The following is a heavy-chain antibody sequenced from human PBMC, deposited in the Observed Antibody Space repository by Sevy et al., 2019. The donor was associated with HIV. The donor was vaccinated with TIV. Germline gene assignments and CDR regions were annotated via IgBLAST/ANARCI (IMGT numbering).Heavy chain of an antibody. Sequence: ASVKVSCKASGGTFSSYAISWVRQAPGQGLEWMGGIIPIFGTANYAQKFQGRVTITADESTSTAYMELSSLRSEDTGVVLLGFSRGVQLWLLDYWGQGTLVTVSS. CDR1: GGTFSSYA. D-gene: IGHD5-18*01. CDR2: IIPIFGTA. V-gene: IGHV1-69*13. CDR3: GFSRGVQLWLLDY. J-gene: IGHJ4*02.